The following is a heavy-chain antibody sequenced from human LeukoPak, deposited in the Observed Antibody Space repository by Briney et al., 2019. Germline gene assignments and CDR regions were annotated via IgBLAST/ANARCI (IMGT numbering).Heavy chain of an antibody. D-gene: IGHD6-13*01. Sequence: GGSLRLSCAASGFTFSSYSMNWVRQAPGKGLEWVSSISSSSSYTYYADSVKGRFTISRDNAKNSLYLQMNSLRAEDTAVYYCARGRAAAGPNWFDPWGQGTLVTVSS. CDR1: GFTFSSYS. CDR2: ISSSSSYT. J-gene: IGHJ5*02. V-gene: IGHV3-21*01. CDR3: ARGRAAAGPNWFDP.